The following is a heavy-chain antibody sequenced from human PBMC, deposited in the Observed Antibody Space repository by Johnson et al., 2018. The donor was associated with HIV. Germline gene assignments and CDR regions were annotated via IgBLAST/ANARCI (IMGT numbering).Heavy chain of an antibody. V-gene: IGHV3-30*04. J-gene: IGHJ3*02. CDR3: ARDLGGSSSPDAFDI. CDR1: GFTFSSNA. Sequence: LSCILCGFTFSSNAMHWVRQAPGEGLEWVALISHYANHIFYADSVKGRFTIPRDNLKNTLYLRMNSRRAEVTAVDDCARDLGGSSSPDAFDIWGQGTMVTVSS. CDR2: ISHYANHI. D-gene: IGHD6-6*01.